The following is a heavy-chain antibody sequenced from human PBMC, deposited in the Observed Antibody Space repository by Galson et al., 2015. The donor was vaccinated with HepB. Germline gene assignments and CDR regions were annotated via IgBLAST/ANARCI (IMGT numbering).Heavy chain of an antibody. V-gene: IGHV3-7*01. CDR3: ARDSLIIAAADPFDY. CDR2: IKQDGSEK. Sequence: SLRLSCAASGFTFSSYWMSWVRQAPGKGLEWVANIKQDGSEKYYVDSVKGRFTISRDNAKNSLYLQMNSLRAEDTAVYYCARDSLIIAAADPFDYWGQGTLVTVSS. CDR1: GFTFSSYW. D-gene: IGHD6-13*01. J-gene: IGHJ4*02.